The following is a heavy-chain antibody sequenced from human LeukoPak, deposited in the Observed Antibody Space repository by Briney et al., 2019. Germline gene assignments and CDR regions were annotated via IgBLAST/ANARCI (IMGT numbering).Heavy chain of an antibody. CDR3: ARDRYGDGFAHLDY. J-gene: IGHJ4*02. CDR2: INPNSGGT. V-gene: IGHV1-2*02. Sequence: AAVKVSCKASVYTFTGYYMHWVRQAPGQGLEWMGWINPNSGGTNYAQKFQGRVAITWDTSITTAYMDLSRLTSDDTAVYYCARDRYGDGFAHLDYWGQGALVTVSS. CDR1: VYTFTGYY. D-gene: IGHD5-24*01.